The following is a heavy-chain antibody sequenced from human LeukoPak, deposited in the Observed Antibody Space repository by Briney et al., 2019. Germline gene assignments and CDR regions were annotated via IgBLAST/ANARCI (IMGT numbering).Heavy chain of an antibody. J-gene: IGHJ5*02. Sequence: GASVKVSCKASGGTFSSYAISWVRQAPGQGLEWMGRIIPILGIANYAQKFQGRVTITADKSTSTAYMELSSLRSEDTAVYYCARGGGKNRGYQNWFDPWGQGTLVTVSS. V-gene: IGHV1-69*04. CDR3: ARGGGKNRGYQNWFDP. CDR2: IIPILGIA. D-gene: IGHD5-12*01. CDR1: GGTFSSYA.